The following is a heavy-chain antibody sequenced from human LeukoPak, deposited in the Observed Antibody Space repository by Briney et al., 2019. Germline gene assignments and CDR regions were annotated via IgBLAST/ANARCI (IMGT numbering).Heavy chain of an antibody. CDR1: GFTFSSYG. V-gene: IGHV3-30*18. D-gene: IGHD6-13*01. CDR3: AKDLYSSSAILDY. CDR2: ISYDGSNK. J-gene: IGHJ4*02. Sequence: GGSLRLSCAASGFTFSSYGVHWVRQAPGKGLEWVAVISYDGSNKYYADSVKGRFTISRDNSKNTLYLQMNSLRAEDTAVYYCAKDLYSSSAILDYWGQGTLVTVSS.